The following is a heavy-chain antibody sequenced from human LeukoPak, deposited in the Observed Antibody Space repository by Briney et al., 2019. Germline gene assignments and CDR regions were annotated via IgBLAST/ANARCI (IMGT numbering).Heavy chain of an antibody. J-gene: IGHJ4*02. CDR3: ASQGRDGYNYDY. CDR2: IYPGDSDT. V-gene: IGHV5-51*01. D-gene: IGHD5-24*01. CDR1: GYSFTSYW. Sequence: PGESLKISCKASGYSFTSYWIGWVRQMPGKGLEWMGIIYPGDSDTRYRPSVRGQVTISADKSISTAYLQWSSLEASDTAMYYCASQGRDGYNYDYWGQGTLVTVSS.